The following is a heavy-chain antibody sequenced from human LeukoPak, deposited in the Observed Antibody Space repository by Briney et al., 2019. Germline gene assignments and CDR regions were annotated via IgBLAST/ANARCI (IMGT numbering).Heavy chain of an antibody. CDR3: ARAGGDYYSWFDP. Sequence: ASVKVSCKASGYTFTGYYMHWVRQAPGQGLEWMGWINPNSGGTNYAQKFQGWVTMTRDTSISTAYMELSRLRSDDTAVYYCARAGGDYYSWFDPWGQGTLVTVSS. J-gene: IGHJ5*02. CDR2: INPNSGGT. V-gene: IGHV1-2*04. CDR1: GYTFTGYY. D-gene: IGHD2-21*01.